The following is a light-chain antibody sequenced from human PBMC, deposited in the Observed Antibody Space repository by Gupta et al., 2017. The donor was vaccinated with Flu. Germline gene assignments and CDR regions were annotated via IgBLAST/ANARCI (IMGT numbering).Light chain of an antibody. CDR1: QSISSY. J-gene: IGKJ1*01. CDR2: AAS. CDR3: QQSYTTPRT. Sequence: DTQMTQSPSSLSAFVGDRVTITCRASQSISSYLNWYQQKPRKAPKLLIYAASSLQSGVPSRFSGSGSGTDFTLTISRLQPEDFATYYCQQSYTTPRTFGQGTKVEMK. V-gene: IGKV1-39*01.